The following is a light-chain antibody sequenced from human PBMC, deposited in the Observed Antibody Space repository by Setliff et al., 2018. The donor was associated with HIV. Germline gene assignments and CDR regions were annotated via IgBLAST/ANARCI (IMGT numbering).Light chain of an antibody. V-gene: IGKV4-1*01. CDR2: WAS. CDR3: AAWDETPNGVV. Sequence: DIVMTQSPDSLAVSLGERATINCESSQSVLYSSNNKNYLAWYQQKPGQPPKLLIYWASTRESGVPDRFSGSKPGTSASLAISGLQSEDEADDYCAAWDETPNGVVFGGGT. J-gene: IGKJ4*01. CDR1: QSVLYSSNNKNY.